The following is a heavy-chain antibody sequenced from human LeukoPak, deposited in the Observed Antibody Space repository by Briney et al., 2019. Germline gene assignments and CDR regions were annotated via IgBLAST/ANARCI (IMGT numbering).Heavy chain of an antibody. V-gene: IGHV1-69*04. D-gene: IGHD6-19*01. J-gene: IGHJ4*02. CDR2: IIPILGIA. CDR3: ARAESSGWSRGYFDY. Sequence: SVKVSCKASGGTFSSYAISWVRQAPGQGLEWMGRIIPILGIANYAQKFQGRVTITADKSTSTAYMELSSLRSEDTAVYYYARAESSGWSRGYFDYWGQGTLVTVSS. CDR1: GGTFSSYA.